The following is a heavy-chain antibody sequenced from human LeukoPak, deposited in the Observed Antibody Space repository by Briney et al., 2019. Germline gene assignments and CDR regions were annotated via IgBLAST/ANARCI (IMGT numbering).Heavy chain of an antibody. CDR3: ARSGYDILTGYFDAFNI. V-gene: IGHV4-30-2*01. CDR2: IYHSEST. CDR1: GGSISSGGYS. J-gene: IGHJ3*02. D-gene: IGHD3-9*01. Sequence: SQTLSLTCAVSGGSISSGGYSWSWIRQPPGKGLEWIGYIYHSESTYYNPSLKSRVTISVDRSKSQFSLKLSSVTAADTAVYYCARSGYDILTGYFDAFNIWGQGTMVTVSS.